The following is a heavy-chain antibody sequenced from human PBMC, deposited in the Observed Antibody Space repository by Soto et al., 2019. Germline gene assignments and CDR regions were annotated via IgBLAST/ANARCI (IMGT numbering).Heavy chain of an antibody. J-gene: IGHJ5*02. CDR3: TRDASRDSSARGWFDP. Sequence: RGSLRLSCSASGFTFRSFTMSWFRQAPGKGLEWVSTISSNSAYIYYTDALRGRFTISRDNAKNSLHLQMNSLRAEDTAVYYCTRDASRDSSARGWFDPWGPGTLVTVSS. CDR2: ISSNSAYI. V-gene: IGHV3-21*01. D-gene: IGHD6-13*01. CDR1: GFTFRSFT.